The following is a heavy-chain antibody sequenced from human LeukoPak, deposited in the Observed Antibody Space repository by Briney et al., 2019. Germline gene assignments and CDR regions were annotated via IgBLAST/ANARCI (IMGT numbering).Heavy chain of an antibody. CDR1: EFTFSSYD. CDR2: ISYDGGNK. D-gene: IGHD3-10*01. J-gene: IGHJ4*02. CDR3: AKGRFSMIRGVDYYFDY. V-gene: IGHV3-30*18. Sequence: PGTSLRLSCAASEFTFSSYDMHWVRQAPGRGLEWVAVISYDGGNKYYADSVKGRFTISRDNSKNTLYLQMNSLRAEDTAVYYCAKGRFSMIRGVDYYFDYWGQGTLVTVSS.